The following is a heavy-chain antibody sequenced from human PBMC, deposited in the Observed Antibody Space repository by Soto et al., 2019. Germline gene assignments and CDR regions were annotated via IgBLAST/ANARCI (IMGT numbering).Heavy chain of an antibody. D-gene: IGHD3-16*02. V-gene: IGHV4-31*11. CDR2: IHYDGTT. J-gene: IGHJ3*02. Sequence: SETLSLTCAVSGGSISSGGYFWSWIRQHPGKGLEWIGHIHYDGTTYNNPALTNRLSISADTSENNFSLRLRPATAADTAVYYCARVNYEFVWGTYRRTADIWGPGRIVT. CDR3: ARVNYEFVWGTYRRTADI. CDR1: GGSISSGGYF.